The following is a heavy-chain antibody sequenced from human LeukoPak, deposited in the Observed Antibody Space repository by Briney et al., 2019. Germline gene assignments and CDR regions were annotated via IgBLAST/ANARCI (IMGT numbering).Heavy chain of an antibody. V-gene: IGHV3-30-3*02. Sequence: QTGGSLRLSCAASGFTFSSYAMHWVHQAPGKGLEWVAVISYDGSNKYYADSVKGRFTISRDSSKNTLSLQMSSLRAEDTAVYYCAKIPKGGYFDCWGQGTLVTVSS. CDR2: ISYDGSNK. CDR1: GFTFSSYA. J-gene: IGHJ4*02. D-gene: IGHD2-2*01. CDR3: AKIPKGGYFDC.